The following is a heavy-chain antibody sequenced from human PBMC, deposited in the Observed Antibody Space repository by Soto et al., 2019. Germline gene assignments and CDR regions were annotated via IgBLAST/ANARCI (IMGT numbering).Heavy chain of an antibody. J-gene: IGHJ5*02. CDR1: GGSISSSSYY. D-gene: IGHD3-10*01. V-gene: IGHV4-39*01. Sequence: SETLSLTCTVSGGSISSSSYYWGWIRQPPGKGLEWFGSIYYSGSTYYNPSLKSRVTISVDTSKNQFSLKLSSVTAADTAVYYCARRRTGLGNYYGSGSYYIDDNCFDPWGQGTLDT. CDR2: IYYSGST. CDR3: ARRRTGLGNYYGSGSYYIDDNCFDP.